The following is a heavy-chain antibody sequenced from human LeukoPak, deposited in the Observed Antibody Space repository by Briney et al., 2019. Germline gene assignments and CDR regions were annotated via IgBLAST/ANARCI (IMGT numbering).Heavy chain of an antibody. D-gene: IGHD1-26*01. V-gene: IGHV3-23*01. Sequence: GGSLRLSCAASGFTFSSYAMGWVRQAPGKGLEWVSAISGSGGSTYYADSVKGRFTISRDNSKNTLYLQMNSLRAEDTAVYYCAKDVEREWELPCYFDYWGQGSLVTVSS. CDR2: ISGSGGST. CDR3: AKDVEREWELPCYFDY. J-gene: IGHJ4*02. CDR1: GFTFSSYA.